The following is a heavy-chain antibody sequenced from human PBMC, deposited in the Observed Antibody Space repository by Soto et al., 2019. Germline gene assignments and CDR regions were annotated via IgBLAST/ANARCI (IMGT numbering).Heavy chain of an antibody. J-gene: IGHJ6*02. Sequence: EVQLVESGGGLVQPGGSLRLSCAASEFTFSSYTMNWVRQAPGKGLEWVSYISSSSSTVYYADSVKGRFTISRDSAKNSLYLQMNSLRDEDKAVYYCARGDYGMDVWGQGTTVTVSS. CDR1: EFTFSSYT. CDR3: ARGDYGMDV. CDR2: ISSSSSTV. V-gene: IGHV3-48*02.